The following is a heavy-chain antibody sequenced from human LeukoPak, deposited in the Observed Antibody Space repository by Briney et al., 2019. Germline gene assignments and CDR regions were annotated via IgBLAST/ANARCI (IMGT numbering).Heavy chain of an antibody. D-gene: IGHD1-7*01. CDR1: GYTFTGYY. Sequence: ASVKVSCKASGYTFTGYYVHWVRQAPGQGLEWMGWMNPKSGGTNYAQKFEARVTMNRDTSISTAYMELSRLRSDDTAVYYCARSRGLELLRFDYWGQGTLVTVSS. CDR2: MNPKSGGT. CDR3: ARSRGLELLRFDY. V-gene: IGHV1-2*02. J-gene: IGHJ4*02.